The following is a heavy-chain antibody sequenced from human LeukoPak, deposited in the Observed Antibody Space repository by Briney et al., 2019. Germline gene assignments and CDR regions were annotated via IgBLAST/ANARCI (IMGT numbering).Heavy chain of an antibody. J-gene: IGHJ6*03. D-gene: IGHD3-10*01. CDR3: ARGSGGLVSGYYYMDV. V-gene: IGHV1-24*01. CDR2: FDPEDGET. CDR1: GYTLTELS. Sequence: GASVKVSCKVSGYTLTELSMHWVRQAPGKGLEWMGGFDPEDGETIYAQKFQGRVTMTEDTSTDTAYMELSSLRSEDTAVYYCARGSGGLVSGYYYMDVWGKGTTVTISS.